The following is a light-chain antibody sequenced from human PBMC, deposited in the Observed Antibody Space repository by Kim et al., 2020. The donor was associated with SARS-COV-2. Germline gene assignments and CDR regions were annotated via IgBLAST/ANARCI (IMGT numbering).Light chain of an antibody. Sequence: GQRVSIFFSGSSSNSGSNYVYWYQQFPGTAPKFLFYGVNERPSGVPDRFSGSKSGTSASLAISGLRSEDEADYYCAVWDDSLSSPVFGGGTQLTVL. V-gene: IGLV1-47*02. CDR1: SSNSGSNY. CDR3: AVWDDSLSSPV. CDR2: GVN. J-gene: IGLJ2*01.